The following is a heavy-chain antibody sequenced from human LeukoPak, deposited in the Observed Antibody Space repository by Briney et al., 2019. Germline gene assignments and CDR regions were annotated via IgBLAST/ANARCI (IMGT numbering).Heavy chain of an antibody. CDR1: GGSISSSSYY. V-gene: IGHV4-39*07. D-gene: IGHD4-17*01. J-gene: IGHJ4*02. Sequence: PSETLSLTCTVSGGSISSSSYYWGWIRQPPGKGLEWIGSIYYSGSTYYNPSLKSRVTISVDTSKNQFSLKLSSVTAADTAVYYCARGRSGNGDISNWGQGTLVTVSS. CDR3: ARGRSGNGDISN. CDR2: IYYSGST.